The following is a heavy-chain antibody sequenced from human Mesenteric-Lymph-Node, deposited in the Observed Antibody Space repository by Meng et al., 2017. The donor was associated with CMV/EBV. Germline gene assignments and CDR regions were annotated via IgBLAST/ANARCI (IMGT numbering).Heavy chain of an antibody. CDR2: ISAYNGNT. CDR1: GYTFTSYG. D-gene: IGHD3-22*01. V-gene: IGHV1-18*01. CDR3: ARDYYDSSGYNWRGAFDI. Sequence: ASVKVSCKASGYTFTSYGIGWVRQAPGQGLEWMGWISAYNGNTNYAQKLQGRVTMTTDTSTSTAYMELSGLRSDDTAVYYCARDYYDSSGYNWRGAFDIWGQGTLVTVSS. J-gene: IGHJ4*01.